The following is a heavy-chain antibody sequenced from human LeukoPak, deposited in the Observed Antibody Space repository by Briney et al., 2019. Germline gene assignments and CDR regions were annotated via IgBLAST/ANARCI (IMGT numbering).Heavy chain of an antibody. CDR2: ITSDSRYR. Sequence: GGSLRLSCEASGFSFSTYNMNWVRQAPGKGLEWISSITSDSRYRYYADSVKGRFTISRDNSKNTLYLQMNSLRAEDTAVYYCAKDPHYEDSSGWYSVWGYFDYWGQGTLVTVSS. CDR1: GFSFSTYN. J-gene: IGHJ4*02. V-gene: IGHV3-21*04. D-gene: IGHD6-19*01. CDR3: AKDPHYEDSSGWYSVWGYFDY.